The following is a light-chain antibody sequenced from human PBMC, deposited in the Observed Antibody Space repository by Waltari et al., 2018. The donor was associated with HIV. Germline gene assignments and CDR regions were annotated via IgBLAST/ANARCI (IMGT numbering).Light chain of an antibody. CDR3: MQGLQTPT. CDR1: QSLLYRSGDYY. Sequence: EIVMTQSPLALAVTPGEPAAISCWSSQSLLYRSGDYYLDWYLQKPGQSPQLLIYLGSKRASGVPARISGSGSGTDFTLRISRVEAEDVGIYYCMQGLQTPTFGQGTRLEIK. CDR2: LGS. V-gene: IGKV2-28*01. J-gene: IGKJ5*01.